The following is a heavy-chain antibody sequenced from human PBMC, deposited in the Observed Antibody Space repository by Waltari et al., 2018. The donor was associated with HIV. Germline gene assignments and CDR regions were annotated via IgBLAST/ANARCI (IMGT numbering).Heavy chain of an antibody. Sequence: EVQLEESGGGVVQPGGSLRLSCAASGFTFSAYAMNWVRQTPGKGLEWISYISSTSFNIKYADSVKGRFTISRDNTKNSLDLEMNNLRDGDTAVYYCARDTLNLYFGLDVWGRGTAVTVSS. V-gene: IGHV3-48*02. J-gene: IGHJ6*02. CDR1: GFTFSAYA. CDR3: ARDTLNLYFGLDV. CDR2: ISSTSFNI.